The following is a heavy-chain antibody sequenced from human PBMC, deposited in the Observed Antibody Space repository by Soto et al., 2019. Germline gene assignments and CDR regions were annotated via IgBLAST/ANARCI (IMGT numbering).Heavy chain of an antibody. Sequence: EVQVLESGGGLVQPGRSLRLSCEASGLTFSSFAMGWVRQAPGKGLEWVSTIHGSGGITNYAVSVRGRFTISRDNHKNLLYLQINTLGAEDTVVCYCAKHKCAGSYTDWCFKVWGRGTLVNVSS. CDR1: GLTFSSFA. D-gene: IGHD3-10*02. CDR3: AKHKCAGSYTDWCFKV. CDR2: IHGSGGIT. V-gene: IGHV3-23*01. J-gene: IGHJ2*01.